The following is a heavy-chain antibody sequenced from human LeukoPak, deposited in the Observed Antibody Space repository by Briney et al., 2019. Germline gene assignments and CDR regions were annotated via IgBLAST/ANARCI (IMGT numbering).Heavy chain of an antibody. CDR2: ISYDGSNK. Sequence: SGGSLRLSCAASGFTFSSYGMHWVRQAPGKGLEWVAVISYDGSNKYYAGSVKGRFTISRDNSKNTLYLQMNSLRAEDTAVYYCAKFGADDILTGYRSWGQGTLVTVSS. J-gene: IGHJ5*02. V-gene: IGHV3-30*18. CDR3: AKFGADDILTGYRS. CDR1: GFTFSSYG. D-gene: IGHD3-9*01.